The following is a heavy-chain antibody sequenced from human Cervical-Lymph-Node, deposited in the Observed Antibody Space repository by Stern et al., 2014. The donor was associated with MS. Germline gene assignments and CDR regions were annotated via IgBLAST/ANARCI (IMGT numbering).Heavy chain of an antibody. V-gene: IGHV4-4*02. CDR1: GDSISNGSW. CDR2: IHHSGTT. J-gene: IGHJ5*02. Sequence: QVQLQESGPGLVKPSGTLSLTCAVSGDSISNGSWWSWVRQSPGKGLEWIGEIHHSGTTNYNPSLGSRITTSIDKTKNHFSLRLSSVTAADTAIYYCARVSLSGYDWFDPWGQGALVTVSS. CDR3: ARVSLSGYDWFDP. D-gene: IGHD5-12*01.